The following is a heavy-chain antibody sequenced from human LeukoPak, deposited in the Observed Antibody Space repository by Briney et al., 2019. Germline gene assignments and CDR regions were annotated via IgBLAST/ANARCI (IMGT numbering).Heavy chain of an antibody. CDR2: IYYSGST. D-gene: IGHD4-23*01. Sequence: SETLSLTCTVSGGSISSYYWSWVRQPPGKGLEWIGYIYYSGSTNYNPSVKSRVAMSVDTSKKQFSLKLSSLTAADTAVYYCARGGTAVIAPYAFDIWGQGTMVTVSS. CDR1: GGSISSYY. J-gene: IGHJ3*02. V-gene: IGHV4-59*01. CDR3: ARGGTAVIAPYAFDI.